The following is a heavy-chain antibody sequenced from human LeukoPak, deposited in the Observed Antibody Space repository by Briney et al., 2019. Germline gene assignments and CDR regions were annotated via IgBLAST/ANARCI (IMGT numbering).Heavy chain of an antibody. D-gene: IGHD1-7*01. CDR2: FDPEDGET. CDR3: ATGLREYNRNYVRLFDY. Sequence: ASVKVSCKVSGYTLTELSMHWVRQAPGKGLEWMGGFDPEDGETIYAQKFQGRVTMTEDTSTDTAYMELSSLRSEDTAVYYCATGLREYNRNYVRLFDYWGQGTLVTVSS. J-gene: IGHJ4*02. CDR1: GYTLTELS. V-gene: IGHV1-24*01.